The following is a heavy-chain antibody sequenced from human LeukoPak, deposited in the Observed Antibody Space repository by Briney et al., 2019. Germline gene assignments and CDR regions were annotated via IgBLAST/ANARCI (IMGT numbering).Heavy chain of an antibody. CDR1: GGSISSSNW. Sequence: SGTLSLTCAVSGGSISSSNWWSWVRQPPGKGLEWIGEIYHSGSTNYNPSLKSRVTISVDTSKNQFSLKLSSVTAADTAVYYCARLGGGVLRFLEWLGTSYGMDVWGQGTTVTVSS. CDR2: IYHSGST. CDR3: ARLGGGVLRFLEWLGTSYGMDV. V-gene: IGHV4-4*02. D-gene: IGHD3-3*01. J-gene: IGHJ6*02.